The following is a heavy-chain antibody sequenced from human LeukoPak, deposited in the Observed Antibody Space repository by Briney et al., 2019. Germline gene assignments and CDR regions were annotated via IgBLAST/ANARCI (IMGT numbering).Heavy chain of an antibody. D-gene: IGHD3-22*01. V-gene: IGHV1-69*13. CDR2: IIPMYGTT. CDR3: ARDRDDSSGYYYGRVLEY. CDR1: GGTFSRYA. J-gene: IGHJ4*02. Sequence: ASVKVSCKASGGTFSRYAISWMRQAPGQGLEWMGGIIPMYGTTNYAQKFQGRVTITADESTSTAYMELSSLRSEDTALYYCARDRDDSSGYYYGRVLEYWGQGTLVTVSS.